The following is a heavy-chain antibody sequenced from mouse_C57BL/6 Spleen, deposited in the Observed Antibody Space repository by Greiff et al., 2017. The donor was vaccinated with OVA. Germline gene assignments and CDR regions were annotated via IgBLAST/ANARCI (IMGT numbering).Heavy chain of an antibody. CDR3: ARGLVTGTFDY. V-gene: IGHV1-50*01. CDR1: GYTFTSYW. J-gene: IGHJ2*01. D-gene: IGHD4-1*01. Sequence: VQLQQPGAELVKPGASVKLSCKASGYTFTSYWMQWVKQRPGQGLEWIGEIDPSDSYTNYNQKFKGKATLTVDTSSSTAYMQLSSLTSEDSAVYYCARGLVTGTFDYWGQGTTLTVSS. CDR2: IDPSDSYT.